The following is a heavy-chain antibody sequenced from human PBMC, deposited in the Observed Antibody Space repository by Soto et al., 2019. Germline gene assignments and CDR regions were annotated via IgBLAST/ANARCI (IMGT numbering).Heavy chain of an antibody. CDR1: GFTFSSYG. CDR2: IYGGGSSK. D-gene: IGHD6-13*01. V-gene: IGHV3-33*01. Sequence: QVQLVESGGGVVQPGWSLGLSCAAAGFTFSSYGMHWVRQAPGKGLEWVATIYGGGSSKYYADSVKGRFTISRDNSKNTLYLQMNSLRAEDTAVYYCASPQYSSRWYPFDYWGQGTLVTVSS. CDR3: ASPQYSSRWYPFDY. J-gene: IGHJ4*02.